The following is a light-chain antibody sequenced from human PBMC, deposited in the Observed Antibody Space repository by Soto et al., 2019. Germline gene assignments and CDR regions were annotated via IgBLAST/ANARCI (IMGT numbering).Light chain of an antibody. CDR3: QQYGTSPLT. CDR2: GAS. V-gene: IGKV3-20*01. CDR1: QSVSRSY. J-gene: IGKJ4*01. Sequence: EIVLTQSPGTLSLSPGERATLSCRASQSVSRSYLAWYQQKPGQAPRLLIYGASGRATGIPDRFSGSGSETDFPFTISRLEPEDFAVYYCQQYGTSPLTFGGGTKVEIK.